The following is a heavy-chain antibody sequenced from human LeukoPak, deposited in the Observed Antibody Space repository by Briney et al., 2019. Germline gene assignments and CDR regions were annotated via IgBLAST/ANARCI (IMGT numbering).Heavy chain of an antibody. J-gene: IGHJ4*02. CDR2: INPNSGGT. CDR3: ASSRAQTLAFCGGDCYSGFDF. CDR1: GYTFPAYY. Sequence: ASVKVSCKASGYTFPAYYMRWVRQAPGQGLEWMGWINPNSGGTNYAQKFQGRVTMTRDPSISTAYMELSWLRSDDTAMYYCASSRAQTLAFCGGDCYSGFDFWGQGTLVTVSS. D-gene: IGHD2-21*02. V-gene: IGHV1-2*02.